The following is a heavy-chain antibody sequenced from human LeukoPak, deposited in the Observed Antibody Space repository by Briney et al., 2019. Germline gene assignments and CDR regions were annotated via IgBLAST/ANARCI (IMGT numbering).Heavy chain of an antibody. Sequence: SETLSLTCTVSGDSINNYYWSWIRQPPGKGLEWIGYIFYSGGTKYNPSLKSRVAISIAMSKNQFSLNLNSVTAADTAVYYCARGGYGDYKLHYYHYGMDVWGQGTTVTVSS. CDR2: IFYSGGT. J-gene: IGHJ6*02. D-gene: IGHD4-17*01. CDR1: GDSINNYY. CDR3: ARGGYGDYKLHYYHYGMDV. V-gene: IGHV4-59*01.